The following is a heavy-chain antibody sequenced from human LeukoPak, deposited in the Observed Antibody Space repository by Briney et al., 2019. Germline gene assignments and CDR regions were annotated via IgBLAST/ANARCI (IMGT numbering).Heavy chain of an antibody. CDR1: GFTFSNYG. D-gene: IGHD3-10*01. J-gene: IGHJ4*02. CDR2: IRYDGSNK. V-gene: IGHV3-30*02. Sequence: PGGSLRLSCAASGFTFSNYGMHWVRQAPGKGLQWVAFIRYDGSNKYYADSVKGRFTISRDNSKNTLYLQMDSLRAEDTAVYYCAKEGWFGELVPGYWGQGTLVTVSS. CDR3: AKEGWFGELVPGY.